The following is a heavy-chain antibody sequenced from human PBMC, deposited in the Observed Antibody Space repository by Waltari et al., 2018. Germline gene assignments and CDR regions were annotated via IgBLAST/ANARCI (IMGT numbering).Heavy chain of an antibody. CDR2: ISGRGGST. CDR3: AKDLTGARYSSGWYTRDYYYYGMDV. J-gene: IGHJ6*02. CDR1: GFTFSSYA. Sequence: EVQLLESGGGLVQPGGSLRLSCAASGFTFSSYAMSWVRQAPGKGLEWVSAISGRGGSTDDAESVKDEFTSYGENAKNELNLKMNSVREEDRAVYDCAKDLTGARYSSGWYTRDYYYYGMDVWGQGTTVTVSS. D-gene: IGHD6-19*01. V-gene: IGHV3-23*01.